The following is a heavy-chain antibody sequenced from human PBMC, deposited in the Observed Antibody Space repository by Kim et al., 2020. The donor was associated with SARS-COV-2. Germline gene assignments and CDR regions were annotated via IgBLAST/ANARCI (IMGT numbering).Heavy chain of an antibody. D-gene: IGHD3-22*01. Sequence: GESLKISCKGSGYSFTSYWIGGVRQMPGKGLEWMGIIYPGDSDTRYSPSFQGQVTISADKSISTAYLQWSSLKASDTAMYYCARHRTPQIVLEVGDDFDIWGQGTMVTVSS. CDR2: IYPGDSDT. J-gene: IGHJ3*02. CDR1: GYSFTSYW. CDR3: ARHRTPQIVLEVGDDFDI. V-gene: IGHV5-51*01.